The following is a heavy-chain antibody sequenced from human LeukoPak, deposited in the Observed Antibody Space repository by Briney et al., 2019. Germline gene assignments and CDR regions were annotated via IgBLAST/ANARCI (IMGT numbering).Heavy chain of an antibody. V-gene: IGHV1-69*02. CDR1: GGTFSSYT. Sequence: ASVKVSCKASGGTFSSYTISWVRQAPGQGLEWMGRIIPILGMANYAQKFQGRVTITADKSTSTAYMELSSLRSEDTAVYYCARVPYYYDSNGFYEIGFAWGQGTLVNGFS. D-gene: IGHD3-22*01. J-gene: IGHJ5*02. CDR3: ARVPYYYDSNGFYEIGFA. CDR2: IIPILGMA.